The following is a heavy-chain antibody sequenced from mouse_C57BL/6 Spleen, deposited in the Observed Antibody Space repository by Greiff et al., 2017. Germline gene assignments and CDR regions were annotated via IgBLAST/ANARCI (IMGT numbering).Heavy chain of an antibody. CDR1: GYAFSSSW. Sequence: QVQLQQSGPELVKPGASVKISCKASGYAFSSSWMNWVKQRPGQGLEWIGRIYPGDGDTNYNGKFKGKATLTADKSSSTAYMQLSSLTSEDSAVYFCATSTRVTTGGYWGQGTTLTVSS. J-gene: IGHJ2*01. V-gene: IGHV1-82*01. CDR2: IYPGDGDT. CDR3: ATSTRVTTGGY. D-gene: IGHD2-1*01.